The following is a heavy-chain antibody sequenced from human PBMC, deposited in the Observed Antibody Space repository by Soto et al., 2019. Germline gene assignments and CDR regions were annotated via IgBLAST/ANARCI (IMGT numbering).Heavy chain of an antibody. CDR2: IYSSGST. Sequence: SETLSLTCTVAGGTISGYYWTWIRQSAGGGLEWIGRIYSSGSTNYNPSLKSRVTIALDTSMNHFSLRLSSATAADTAVYYCARGQRFSDWFDPWGQGTLVTVSS. V-gene: IGHV4-4*07. CDR3: ARGQRFSDWFDP. CDR1: GGTISGYY. D-gene: IGHD3-3*01. J-gene: IGHJ5*02.